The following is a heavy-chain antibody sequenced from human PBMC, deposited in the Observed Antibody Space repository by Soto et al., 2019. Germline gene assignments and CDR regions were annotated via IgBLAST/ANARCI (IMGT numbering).Heavy chain of an antibody. V-gene: IGHV3-43*01. Sequence: GGSLRLSCAASGFTFDDYTMHWVRQAPGKGLEWVSLISWDGGSTYYADSVKGRFTISRDNSKNSLYLQMNSLRTEDTALYYCAKAELGIYYYYGMDVWGQGTTVTVSS. CDR2: ISWDGGST. D-gene: IGHD7-27*01. CDR1: GFTFDDYT. J-gene: IGHJ6*02. CDR3: AKAELGIYYYYGMDV.